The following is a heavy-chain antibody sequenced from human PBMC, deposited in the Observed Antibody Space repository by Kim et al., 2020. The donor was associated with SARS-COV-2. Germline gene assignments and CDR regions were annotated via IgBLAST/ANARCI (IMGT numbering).Heavy chain of an antibody. V-gene: IGHV3-23*01. Sequence: YYADSVKGRFTISRDNSKNTLYLQMNSLRAEDTAVYYCAKGWYYYYYMDVWGKGTTVTVSS. J-gene: IGHJ6*03. D-gene: IGHD2-15*01. CDR3: AKGWYYYYYMDV.